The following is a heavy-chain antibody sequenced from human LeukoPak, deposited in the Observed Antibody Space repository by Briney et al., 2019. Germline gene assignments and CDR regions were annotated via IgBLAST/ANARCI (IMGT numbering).Heavy chain of an antibody. CDR3: AGGSNWGDY. CDR1: GGSISDYY. Sequence: SETLSLTCTVSGGSISDYYWSWIRQPPGKGLEWIGYFSNSGTTNQNPSLKSRVTMSVDTSKNQFSLKLSSVTAADTAVYYCAGGSNWGDYWGQGALVTVSS. V-gene: IGHV4-59*12. D-gene: IGHD7-27*01. CDR2: FSNSGTT. J-gene: IGHJ4*02.